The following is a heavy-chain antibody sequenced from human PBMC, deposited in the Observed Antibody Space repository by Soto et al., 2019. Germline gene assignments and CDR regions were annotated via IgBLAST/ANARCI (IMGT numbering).Heavy chain of an antibody. CDR2: SWHDGRHL. D-gene: IGHD2-21*01. J-gene: IGHJ3*01. Sequence: QEQLVESGGSMVQPGGSLRLSCAVSGFTLDTYGMHWVRQAAGQGLEWVAVSWHDGRHLDYADSVRGRFTVFRDDSKNTLFLEMNGLRGDDTAVYYCARDWGACTPGECYSHGFDLWGQGTLVTVSS. CDR1: GFTLDTYG. V-gene: IGHV3-33*01. CDR3: ARDWGACTPGECYSHGFDL.